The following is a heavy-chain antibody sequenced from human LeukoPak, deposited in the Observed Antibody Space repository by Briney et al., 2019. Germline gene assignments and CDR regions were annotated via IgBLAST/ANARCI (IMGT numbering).Heavy chain of an antibody. CDR3: AKDWGPYFRSGSSYLDH. V-gene: IGHV3-30*04. D-gene: IGHD3-10*01. CDR1: GFTFSSYA. J-gene: IGHJ4*02. CDR2: ISYDGSNK. Sequence: SGGSLRLSCAASGFTFSSYAMHWVRQAPGKGLEWVAVISYDGSNKYYADSVKGRFTISRDNSKNTLYLQMNSLITEDTAVYYCAKDWGPYFRSGSSYLDHWGQGTLVTVAS.